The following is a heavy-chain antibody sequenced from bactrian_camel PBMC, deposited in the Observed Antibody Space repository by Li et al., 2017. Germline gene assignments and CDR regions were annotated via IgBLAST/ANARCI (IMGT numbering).Heavy chain of an antibody. CDR3: TTDPLYCSGAYCCTGADFGY. J-gene: IGHJ6*01. Sequence: VQLVESGGGSVQAGGSLRLSCAASGFTFSNNFMHWVRQAPGKGLEWVSSINTGDESRNSADSVKGRFTISRDNTKNMVYLQMSSLKTEDTAVYYCTTDPLYCSGAYCCTGADFGYWGQGTQVTVS. V-gene: IGHV3S19*01. CDR1: GFTFSNNF. CDR2: INTGDESR. D-gene: IGHD2*01.